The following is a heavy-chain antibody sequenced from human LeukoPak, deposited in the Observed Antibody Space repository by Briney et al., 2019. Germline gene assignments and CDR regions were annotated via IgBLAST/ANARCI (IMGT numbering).Heavy chain of an antibody. V-gene: IGHV3-30*02. CDR3: AKDVRDGYNYFDY. D-gene: IGHD5-24*01. J-gene: IGHJ4*02. CDR2: IKYDGTKT. Sequence: GGSLRLSCETSGFNFNFYGMHWVRQAPGKGLEWVAFIKYDGTKTFYTDSVKGRFSISRDNSKNTLFLQMGSLRAEDTAVYFCAKDVRDGYNYFDYWGQGTLVTVSS. CDR1: GFNFNFYG.